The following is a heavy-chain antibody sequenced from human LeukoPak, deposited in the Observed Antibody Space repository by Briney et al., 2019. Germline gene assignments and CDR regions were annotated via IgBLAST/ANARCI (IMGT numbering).Heavy chain of an antibody. J-gene: IGHJ3*02. CDR1: GFTFSWYS. V-gene: IGHV3-21*01. D-gene: IGHD4-23*01. Sequence: GGSLRLSCAASGFTFSWYSMNWVRQAPGKGLGWSYPINSGTGYTYYADSVKGRFTISRDNAKNSLYLQMNSLRAEDTAVYYCARDGPWGAVVPDAFDIWGQGTMVTVSS. CDR2: INSGTGYT. CDR3: ARDGPWGAVVPDAFDI.